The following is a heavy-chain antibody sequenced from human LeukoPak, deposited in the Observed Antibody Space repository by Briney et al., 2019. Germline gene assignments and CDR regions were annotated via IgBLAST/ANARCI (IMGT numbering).Heavy chain of an antibody. Sequence: SETLSLTCAVYGGSFSGYYWSWIRQPPGKGLEWIGKINHSVSTNYNPSLKSRVTISVDTSKNQFSLKLSSVTAADTAVYYCARVVGATLDYWGQGTLVTVSS. CDR1: GGSFSGYY. CDR2: INHSVST. J-gene: IGHJ4*02. D-gene: IGHD1-26*01. CDR3: ARVVGATLDY. V-gene: IGHV4-34*01.